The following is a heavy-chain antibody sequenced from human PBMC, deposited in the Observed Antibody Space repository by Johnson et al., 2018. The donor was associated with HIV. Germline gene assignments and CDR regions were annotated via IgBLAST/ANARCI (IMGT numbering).Heavy chain of an antibody. D-gene: IGHD6-13*01. CDR2: ISGSGVST. Sequence: VQLVESGGGLVQPGGSLRLSCAASGFIVSSNYMSWVRQAPGKGLEWVSVISGSGVSTYYADSVKGRFTISRDNSKNTLYLQMNSLRAEDTAIYYCAKDEAQTLASAGRDAFDFWGQGTAVTV. CDR1: GFIVSSNY. J-gene: IGHJ3*01. V-gene: IGHV3-23*04. CDR3: AKDEAQTLASAGRDAFDF.